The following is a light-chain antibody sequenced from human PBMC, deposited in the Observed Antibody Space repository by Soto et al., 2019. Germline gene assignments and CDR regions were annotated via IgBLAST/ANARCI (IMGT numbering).Light chain of an antibody. CDR1: QSVSSY. CDR3: QQRSNWPIT. CDR2: DAS. J-gene: IGKJ5*01. V-gene: IGKV3-11*01. Sequence: NASTQSLATLALSTGERAILSCMASQSVSSYLAWYQQKPGQAPRLLIYDASNRATGIPARFSGSGSGTDFTLTISSLEPEDFAVYYCQQRSNWPITFGQGTRLEI.